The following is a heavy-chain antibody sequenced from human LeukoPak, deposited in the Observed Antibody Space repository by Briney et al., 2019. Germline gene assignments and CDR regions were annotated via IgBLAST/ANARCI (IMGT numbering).Heavy chain of an antibody. J-gene: IGHJ6*02. Sequence: SETLPLTCTVSGGSISSYYWSWIRQPPGKGLEWIGYIYYSGSTNYNPSLKSRVTISVDTSKNQFSLKLSSVTATDTAVYYCARDKGTYDFWSGYYEAGDYYYYYGMDVWGQGTTVTVSS. CDR2: IYYSGST. CDR1: GGSISSYY. CDR3: ARDKGTYDFWSGYYEAGDYYYYYGMDV. D-gene: IGHD3-3*01. V-gene: IGHV4-59*01.